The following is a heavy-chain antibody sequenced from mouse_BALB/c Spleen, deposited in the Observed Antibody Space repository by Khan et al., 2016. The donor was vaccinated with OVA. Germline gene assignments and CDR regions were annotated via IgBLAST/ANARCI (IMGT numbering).Heavy chain of an antibody. Sequence: VQLKESGPGLVAPSQSLSITCTVSGFSLTDYAVSWIRQPPGKGLEWLGVIWVSGSKYYNSVLKPRLSISKDNPKSQVFLKMNSLQTDDTAMYFCARDPPYYSMDYWGQGTSVTVSS. CDR1: GFSLTDYA. J-gene: IGHJ4*01. V-gene: IGHV2-6-5*01. CDR2: IWVSGSK. CDR3: ARDPPYYSMDY.